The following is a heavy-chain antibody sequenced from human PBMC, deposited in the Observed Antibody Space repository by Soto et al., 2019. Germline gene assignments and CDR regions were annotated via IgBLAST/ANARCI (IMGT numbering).Heavy chain of an antibody. Sequence: GGSLRLSCAASGFTFSNYGMHWVRQAPGKGLEWVAVISYDGSNKYYADSVKGRFTISRDNSKNTLYLQMNSLRAEDTAVYFCALANYYDSSGSYYFDCWGQGT. CDR1: GFTFSNYG. V-gene: IGHV3-30*03. CDR3: ALANYYDSSGSYYFDC. CDR2: ISYDGSNK. J-gene: IGHJ4*02. D-gene: IGHD3-22*01.